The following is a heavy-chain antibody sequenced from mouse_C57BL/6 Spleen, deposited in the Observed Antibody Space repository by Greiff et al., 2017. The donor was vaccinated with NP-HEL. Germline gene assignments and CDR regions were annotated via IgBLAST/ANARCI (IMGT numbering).Heavy chain of an antibody. CDR2: ISSGSSTI. CDR3: ARAGDSDYYFDY. CDR1: GFTFSDYG. V-gene: IGHV5-17*01. J-gene: IGHJ2*01. D-gene: IGHD2-12*01. Sequence: EVNLVESGGGLVKPGGSLKLSCAASGFTFSDYGMHWVRQAPEKGLEWVAYISSGSSTIYYADTVKGRFTISRDNAKNTLFLQMTSLRSEDTAMYYCARAGDSDYYFDYWGQGTTLTVSS.